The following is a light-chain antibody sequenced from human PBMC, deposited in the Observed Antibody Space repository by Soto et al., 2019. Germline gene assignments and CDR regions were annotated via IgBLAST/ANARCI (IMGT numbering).Light chain of an antibody. CDR2: EVS. J-gene: IGLJ3*02. Sequence: QSVLTQPASVSGSPGQSITISCTGTSSDVGGYNYVSWYQQHPGKAPKLMIYEVSNRPSGVSNRFSGSKSGNTASLTISGLQAEDEADYYCSSYTSSSVCVFGGGTKVTVL. CDR1: SSDVGGYNY. CDR3: SSYTSSSVCV. V-gene: IGLV2-14*01.